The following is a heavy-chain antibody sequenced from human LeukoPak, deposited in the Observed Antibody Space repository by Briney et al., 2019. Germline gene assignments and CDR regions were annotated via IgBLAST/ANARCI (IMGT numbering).Heavy chain of an antibody. J-gene: IGHJ5*02. V-gene: IGHV4-59*08. CDR2: IYYSGST. Sequence: PSETLSLTCTVSGDSISSYYWSWIRQPPGKGLEWIGYIYYSGSTNYNPSLKSRVTISVDTSKNQFSLKLSSVTAADTAVYYWARLYYDSSRYPNWFDPWGQGTLVTVSS. D-gene: IGHD3-22*01. CDR3: ARLYYDSSRYPNWFDP. CDR1: GDSISSYY.